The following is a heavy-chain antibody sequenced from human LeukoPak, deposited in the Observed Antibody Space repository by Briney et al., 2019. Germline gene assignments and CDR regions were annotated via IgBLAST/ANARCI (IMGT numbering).Heavy chain of an antibody. CDR3: AKDGGTRSLRYFDWLPPHFDY. Sequence: PGGSLRLSCAASGFTFDDYAMHWVRQAPGKGLEWASGISWNSGSIGYADSVKGRFTISRDNAKNSLYLQMNSLRAEDTALYYCAKDGGTRSLRYFDWLPPHFDYWGQGTLVTVSS. CDR2: ISWNSGSI. D-gene: IGHD3-9*01. V-gene: IGHV3-9*01. CDR1: GFTFDDYA. J-gene: IGHJ4*02.